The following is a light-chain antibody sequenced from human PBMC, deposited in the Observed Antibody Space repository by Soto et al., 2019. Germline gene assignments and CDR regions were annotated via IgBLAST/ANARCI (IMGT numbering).Light chain of an antibody. Sequence: EIVLTQSPGTLSLSPRERATLSCRASQSVSATYLAWYQQRPGQAPRLLIYGASSRATGIPDRFSGSGSATDFTLAITRLEPEDFAVYYCQHYGSSTRTFGQGTRVDI. V-gene: IGKV3-20*01. CDR2: GAS. CDR1: QSVSATY. J-gene: IGKJ1*01. CDR3: QHYGSSTRT.